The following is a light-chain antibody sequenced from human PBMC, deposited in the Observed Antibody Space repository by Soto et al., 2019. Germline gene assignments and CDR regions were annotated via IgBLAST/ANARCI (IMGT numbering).Light chain of an antibody. Sequence: QSVLTQPPSVSGAPGQRVTISCTGSSSNIGAGYEVHWYQQLPGTAPKLLIYANSNRPSGVPDRFSGSKSGTSASLGITGFQAEDEADYYCQSYDSSLSGVVFGGGTKLTVL. CDR1: SSNIGAGYE. J-gene: IGLJ2*01. V-gene: IGLV1-40*01. CDR3: QSYDSSLSGVV. CDR2: ANS.